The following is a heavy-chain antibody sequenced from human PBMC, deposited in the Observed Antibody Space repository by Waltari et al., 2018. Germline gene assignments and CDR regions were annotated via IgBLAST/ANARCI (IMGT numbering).Heavy chain of an antibody. Sequence: QVQLVQSGAEVKKPGASVKVSCKASGYTFTGYYVHWVRQAPGQGLEWMGRINPNSGGTNYAQKFQGRVTMTRETSISTAYMELSRLRSDDTAVYYCARAPYYDFWSGYYNFDYWGQGTLVTVSS. CDR3: ARAPYYDFWSGYYNFDY. CDR2: INPNSGGT. J-gene: IGHJ4*02. CDR1: GYTFTGYY. D-gene: IGHD3-3*01. V-gene: IGHV1-2*06.